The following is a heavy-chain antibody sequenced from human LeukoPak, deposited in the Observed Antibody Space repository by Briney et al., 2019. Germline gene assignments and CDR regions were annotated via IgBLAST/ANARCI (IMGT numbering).Heavy chain of an antibody. Sequence: GGSLRLSCAASGFTFSSYGMHWVRQAPGKGLEWVAFIRYDGSNKYYADSVKGRFTISRDNSKNTLYLQMNSLRAEDTAVYYCAKEDDTAMVKGDYWGQGTLVTVSS. V-gene: IGHV3-30*02. D-gene: IGHD5-18*01. CDR3: AKEDDTAMVKGDY. J-gene: IGHJ4*02. CDR1: GFTFSSYG. CDR2: IRYDGSNK.